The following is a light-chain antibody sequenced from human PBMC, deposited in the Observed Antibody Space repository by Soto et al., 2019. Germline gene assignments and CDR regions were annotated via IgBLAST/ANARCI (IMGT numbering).Light chain of an antibody. CDR2: GVS. Sequence: ERMLTQSPATLSLSPGERATLSCRASQKFGANLAWYQQKPGQAPRLLIFGVSTRAAGIPGRFSGSGSGVDFTLTISILQAEDSAVYYCHHDSDWRAFGQGTTVEIK. CDR1: QKFGAN. V-gene: IGKV3-15*01. J-gene: IGKJ1*01. CDR3: HHDSDWRA.